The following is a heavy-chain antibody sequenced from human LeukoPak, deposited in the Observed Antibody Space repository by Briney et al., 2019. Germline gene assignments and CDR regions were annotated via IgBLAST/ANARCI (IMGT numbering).Heavy chain of an antibody. Sequence: GGSLRLSCAASGFTFSSYWMHWVRQAPGKGLVWVSRINSDGSSTSYADSVKGRFTISRDNAKNTLYLQMNSLRAEDTAVYYCARVPITLAGTKDAKYFQHWGQGTLVTVSS. CDR2: INSDGSST. V-gene: IGHV3-74*01. D-gene: IGHD6-19*01. J-gene: IGHJ1*01. CDR3: ARVPITLAGTKDAKYFQH. CDR1: GFTFSSYW.